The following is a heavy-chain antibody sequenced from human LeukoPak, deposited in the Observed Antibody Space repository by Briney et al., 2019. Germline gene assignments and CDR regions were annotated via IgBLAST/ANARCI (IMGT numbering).Heavy chain of an antibody. CDR3: ASPGEGGTTEY. CDR2: IYSGGST. CDR1: GFTFSNYA. V-gene: IGHV3-53*01. J-gene: IGHJ4*02. D-gene: IGHD1-1*01. Sequence: GGSLRLSCAASGFTFSNYAMSWVRQAPGKGLEWVSVIYSGGSTYYADSVKGRFTISRDNSKNTLYLQMNSLRAEDTAVYYCASPGEGGTTEYWGQGTLVTVSS.